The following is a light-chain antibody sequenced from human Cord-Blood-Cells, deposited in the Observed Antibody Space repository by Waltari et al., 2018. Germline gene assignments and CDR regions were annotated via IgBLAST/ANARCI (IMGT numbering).Light chain of an antibody. J-gene: IGLJ3*02. CDR1: SIDVGGVNY. CDR2: DVS. V-gene: IGLV2-11*01. CDR3: CSYAGSYTWV. Sequence: QSALTQPRSVSGSPGQSVTISCTGTSIDVGGVNYVSWYHQHPGKAPKLVIYDVSKQPSGVPDRFSGSKSGNTASLTISGLQAEDEADYYCCSYAGSYTWVFGGGTKLTVL.